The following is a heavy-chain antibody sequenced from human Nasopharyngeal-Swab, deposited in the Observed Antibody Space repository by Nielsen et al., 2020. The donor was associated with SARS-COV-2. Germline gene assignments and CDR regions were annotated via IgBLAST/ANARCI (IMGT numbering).Heavy chain of an antibody. CDR2: ISWNSGSI. V-gene: IGHV3-9*01. D-gene: IGHD3-10*01. J-gene: IGHJ4*02. Sequence: GQGREGVSGISWNSGSIGYADSVKGRFTISRDNAKNSLYLQMNSLRAEDTALYYCAKVLGPMVRGVIGYFDYWGQGTLVTVSS. CDR3: AKVLGPMVRGVIGYFDY.